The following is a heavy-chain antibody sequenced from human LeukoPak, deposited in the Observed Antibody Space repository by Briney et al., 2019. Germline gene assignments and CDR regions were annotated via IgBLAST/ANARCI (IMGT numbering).Heavy chain of an antibody. CDR3: ARHDYDSSGYRRDYYFDY. CDR2: IYYNGYT. J-gene: IGHJ4*02. V-gene: IGHV4-39*01. D-gene: IGHD3-22*01. Sequence: SETLSLTCTVSGGSISSSTYYWGWIRRPPGKGLEWIGSIYYNGYTYYNPSLKSRLTMSVDTSKNQFSLKLSSVTAADTAVYYCARHDYDSSGYRRDYYFDYWGQGTLVTVSS. CDR1: GGSISSSTYY.